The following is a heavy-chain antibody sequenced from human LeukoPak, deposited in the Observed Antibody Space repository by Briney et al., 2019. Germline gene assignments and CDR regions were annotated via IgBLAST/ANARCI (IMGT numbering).Heavy chain of an antibody. CDR3: ARATTVTAYYFDQ. V-gene: IGHV4-59*08. D-gene: IGHD4-17*01. J-gene: IGHJ4*02. CDR2: INYSGST. Sequence: PSETLSLTCTVSGGSISSYYWSWIRQPPGKGPEWIGYINYSGSTNYNPSLKSRVTISVDTSKNQFSLKLSSVTAADTAVYYCARATTVTAYYFDQWGQGTLVTVSS. CDR1: GGSISSYY.